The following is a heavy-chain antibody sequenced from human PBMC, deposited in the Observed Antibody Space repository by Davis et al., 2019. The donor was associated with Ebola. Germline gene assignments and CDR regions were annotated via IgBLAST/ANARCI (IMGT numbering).Heavy chain of an antibody. CDR3: ARSVVGYCSGGSCHARWFDP. CDR2: IYYSGST. Sequence: PSETLSLTCTVSGGSISSYYWSWIRQPPGKGLEWIGYIYYSGSTNYNPSLKSRVTISVDTSKNQFSLKLSSVTAADTAVYYCARSVVGYCSGGSCHARWFDPWGQGTLVTVSS. V-gene: IGHV4-59*01. D-gene: IGHD2-15*01. J-gene: IGHJ5*02. CDR1: GGSISSYY.